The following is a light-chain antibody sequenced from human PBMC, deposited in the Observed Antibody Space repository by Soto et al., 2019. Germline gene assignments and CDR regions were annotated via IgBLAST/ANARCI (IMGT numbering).Light chain of an antibody. J-gene: IGLJ2*01. Sequence: QAVVTQEPSLTVSPGGTVTLTCGSSTGAVTSNHHPYWFQQKAGQAPRPLIYDTSNQHSWTPARFSGSLLGDKAALTLSGAQPEDEAQYYCLLSYNAARVFGGGTKLTVL. V-gene: IGLV7-46*01. CDR2: DTS. CDR1: TGAVTSNHH. CDR3: LLSYNAARV.